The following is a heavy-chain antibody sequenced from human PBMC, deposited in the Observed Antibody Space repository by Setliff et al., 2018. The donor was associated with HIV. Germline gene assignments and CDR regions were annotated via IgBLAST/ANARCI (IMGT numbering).Heavy chain of an antibody. CDR3: ARHYYYDRTGYSLDAFDI. Sequence: PSETLSLTCTVSGGSISTYYWSWIRRPPGKGLEWIGYINTRGSTNYNPSLKSRVTISVDTSKNQFSLKLSSVTAADTAIYYCARHYYYDRTGYSLDAFDIWGQGTMVTVSS. CDR2: INTRGST. J-gene: IGHJ3*02. CDR1: GGSISTYY. D-gene: IGHD3-22*01. V-gene: IGHV4-4*09.